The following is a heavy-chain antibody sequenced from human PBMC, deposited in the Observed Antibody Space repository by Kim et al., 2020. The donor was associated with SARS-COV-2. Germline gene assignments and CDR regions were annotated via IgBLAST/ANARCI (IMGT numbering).Heavy chain of an antibody. Sequence: GGSLRLSCAASGFTFSGSAMHWVRQASGKGLEWVGRIRSKANSYATAYAASVKGRFTISRDDSKNTAYLQMNSLKTEDTAVYYCTRHEDVDTAMAPDLIDYWGQGTLVTVSS. CDR3: TRHEDVDTAMAPDLIDY. J-gene: IGHJ4*02. V-gene: IGHV3-73*01. CDR2: IRSKANSYAT. CDR1: GFTFSGSA. D-gene: IGHD5-18*01.